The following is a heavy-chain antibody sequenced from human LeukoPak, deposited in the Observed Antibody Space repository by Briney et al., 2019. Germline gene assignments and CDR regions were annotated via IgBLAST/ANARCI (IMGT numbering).Heavy chain of an antibody. Sequence: GGSLRLSCVASGFTFSGHGMHWIRQAPGKGLEWVAFISYNGDYQNYAGSVRGRFTVSRDNSKNTLFLQMNSLRTEDTAVYYCARESSYGAYFDYWGQGTLVTVSS. CDR3: ARESSYGAYFDY. CDR1: GFTFSGHG. V-gene: IGHV3-30*03. D-gene: IGHD4-17*01. J-gene: IGHJ4*02. CDR2: ISYNGDYQ.